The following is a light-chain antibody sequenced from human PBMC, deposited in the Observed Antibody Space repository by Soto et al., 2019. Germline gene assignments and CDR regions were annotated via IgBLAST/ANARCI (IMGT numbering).Light chain of an antibody. CDR1: SSDVGGYNY. CDR3: SSYTSSSTPWV. CDR2: EVS. V-gene: IGLV2-14*01. J-gene: IGLJ3*02. Sequence: QSALTQPASVSGSPGQSITISCTGTSSDVGGYNYVSLYQQHPGKAPKLMIYEVSNRPSGVSNRFSGSKSGNTASLTISGLQAEDEADYYCSSYTSSSTPWVFGGGTKLTVL.